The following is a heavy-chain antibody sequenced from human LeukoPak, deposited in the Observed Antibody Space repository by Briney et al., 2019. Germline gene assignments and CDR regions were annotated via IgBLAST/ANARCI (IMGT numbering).Heavy chain of an antibody. V-gene: IGHV1-3*01. J-gene: IGHJ4*02. Sequence: GASVKVSCKASGYTFTSYAMHWVRQAPGQRLEWMGWINAGNGNTKYSQKFQGRVTITRDTSTSTAYMELSSLRSEDTAVYYCARGSGSYTLDYWGQGTLVSVPS. CDR1: GYTFTSYA. CDR3: ARGSGSYTLDY. D-gene: IGHD3-10*01. CDR2: INAGNGNT.